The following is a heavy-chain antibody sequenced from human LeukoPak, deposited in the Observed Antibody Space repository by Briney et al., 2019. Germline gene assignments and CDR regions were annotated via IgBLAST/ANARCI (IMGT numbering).Heavy chain of an antibody. V-gene: IGHV4-59*01. D-gene: IGHD6-13*01. J-gene: IGHJ4*02. Sequence: PSETLSLTCTVSGGSISSYYWSWIRQPPGKGLEWIGYTYYSGSTNYNPSLKSRVTISVDTSKNQFSLKLSSVTAADTAVYYCARASSSWEHFDYWGQGTLVTVSS. CDR3: ARASSSWEHFDY. CDR2: TYYSGST. CDR1: GGSISSYY.